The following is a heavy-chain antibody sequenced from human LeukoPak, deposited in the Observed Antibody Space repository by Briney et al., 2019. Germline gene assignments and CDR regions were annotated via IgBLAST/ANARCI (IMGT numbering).Heavy chain of an antibody. CDR1: GFTFNTYS. CDR3: ARTDGYDSSGYYSPFDY. Sequence: PGGSLRLSCAASGFTFNTYSMNWVRQAPGKGLEWVSCISSSSSYMYYADSVRGRFTISRDNAKNSLYLQMNSLRAEDTAVYYCARTDGYDSSGYYSPFDYWGQGTLVTVSS. J-gene: IGHJ4*02. CDR2: ISSSSSYM. V-gene: IGHV3-21*01. D-gene: IGHD3-22*01.